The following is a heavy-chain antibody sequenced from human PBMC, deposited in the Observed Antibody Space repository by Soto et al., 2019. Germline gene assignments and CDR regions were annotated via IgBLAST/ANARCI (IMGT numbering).Heavy chain of an antibody. CDR2: IYHSGST. Sequence: SETLSLTCAVSGGSISSSNWWSWVRQPPGKGLEWIGEIYHSGSTNYNPSLKSRVTISVDTSKNQFSLKVDSVTAADTAVYYCARGLLAYCGGDCALFDSWGQGIMVTVSS. J-gene: IGHJ4*02. D-gene: IGHD2-21*02. CDR3: ARGLLAYCGGDCALFDS. V-gene: IGHV4-4*02. CDR1: GGSISSSNW.